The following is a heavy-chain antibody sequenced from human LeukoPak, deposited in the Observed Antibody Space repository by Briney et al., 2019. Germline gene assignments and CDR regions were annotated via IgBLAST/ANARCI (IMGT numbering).Heavy chain of an antibody. Sequence: ASVKVSCKVSGYTLTELSMHWVRQAPGKGLEWMGGFDPEDGETIYAQKFQGRVTMTEDTSTDTAYMELSSLRSEDTAVYYCAKDMGMMGARDYFDYWGQGTLVTVSS. J-gene: IGHJ4*02. D-gene: IGHD1-26*01. CDR2: FDPEDGET. V-gene: IGHV1-24*01. CDR3: AKDMGMMGARDYFDY. CDR1: GYTLTELS.